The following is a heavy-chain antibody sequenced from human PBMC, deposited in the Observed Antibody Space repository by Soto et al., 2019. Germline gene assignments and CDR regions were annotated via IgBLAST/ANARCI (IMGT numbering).Heavy chain of an antibody. Sequence: AGTLRLTCTASGCTISSNYMSWVRQAPGKGLEWVSVIYSGGSTYYDDSVKGRVTISRHNSKNKLYLHMNSLRAEDTAVYYCATVVVATYYYDSSRYYFDYWCQGTLVTVSS. CDR3: ATVVVATYYYDSSRYYFDY. CDR1: GCTISSNY. D-gene: IGHD3-22*01. J-gene: IGHJ4*02. V-gene: IGHV3-66*01. CDR2: IYSGGST.